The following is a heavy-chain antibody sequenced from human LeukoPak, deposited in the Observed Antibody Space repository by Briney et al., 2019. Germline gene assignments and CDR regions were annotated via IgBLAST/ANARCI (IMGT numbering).Heavy chain of an antibody. CDR2: IIPIFGTA. V-gene: IGHV1-69*05. CDR1: GGTFSSYA. CDR3: ARVVGIHSYGSIYFDY. Sequence: SVKVSCKASGGTFSSYAISWVRQAPGQGLEWMEGIIPIFGTANYAQKFQGRVTITTDESTSTAYMELSSLRSEDTAVYYCARVVGIHSYGSIYFDYWGQGTLVTVSS. J-gene: IGHJ4*02. D-gene: IGHD5-18*01.